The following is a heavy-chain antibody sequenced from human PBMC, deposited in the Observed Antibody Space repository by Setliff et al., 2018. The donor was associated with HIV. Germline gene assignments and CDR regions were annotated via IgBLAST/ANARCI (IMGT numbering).Heavy chain of an antibody. Sequence: SVKVSCKASGGTFSNYAISWVRQAPGQGLEWMGGFIPLFGTANYAQKFQGRVTITADESTNTAYMELSSLRSGDTAVYYCARETAPAHYYGSGSYRLHAFDVWGQGTMVTVS. CDR3: ARETAPAHYYGSGSYRLHAFDV. CDR1: GGTFSNYA. J-gene: IGHJ3*01. CDR2: FIPLFGTA. V-gene: IGHV1-69*13. D-gene: IGHD3-10*01.